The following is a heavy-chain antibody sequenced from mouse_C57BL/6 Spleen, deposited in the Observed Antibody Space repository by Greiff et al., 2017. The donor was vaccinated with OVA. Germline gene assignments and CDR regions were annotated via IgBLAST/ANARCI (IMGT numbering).Heavy chain of an antibody. J-gene: IGHJ3*01. CDR1: GYTFTDYY. D-gene: IGHD1-1*01. V-gene: IGHV1-76*01. Sequence: VQLQQSGAELVRPGASVKLSCKASGYTFTDYYINWVKQRPGQGLEWIARIYPGSGNTYYNEKFKGKATLTAEKSSSTAYMQLSSLTSEDSAVYFCARTHYGSPFAYWGQGTLVTVSA. CDR2: IYPGSGNT. CDR3: ARTHYGSPFAY.